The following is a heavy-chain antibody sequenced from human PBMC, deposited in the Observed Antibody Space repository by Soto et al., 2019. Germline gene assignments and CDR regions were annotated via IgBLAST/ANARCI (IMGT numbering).Heavy chain of an antibody. D-gene: IGHD3-3*01. CDR2: IYYSGST. CDR3: ARWLYYDFWSGFDY. J-gene: IGHJ4*02. Sequence: QLQLQESGPGLVKPSETLSLTCTVSGGSISSSSYYWGWIRQPPGKGLEWIGSIYYSGSTYYNPSLKSRVTISVDTSKNQFSLKLSSVTAADTAVYYCARWLYYDFWSGFDYWGQGTLVTVSS. V-gene: IGHV4-39*01. CDR1: GGSISSSSYY.